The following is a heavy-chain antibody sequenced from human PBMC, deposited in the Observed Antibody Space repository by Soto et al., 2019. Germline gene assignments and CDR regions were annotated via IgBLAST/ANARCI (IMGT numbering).Heavy chain of an antibody. CDR1: GGSISSSSYY. Sequence: SETLSLTCTVSGGSISSSSYYWGWIRQPPGKGLEWIGSIYYSGSTYYNPSLKSRVTISVDTSKNQFSLKLSSVTAADTAVYYCARHCYPDSFALPYYFDYWGQGTLVTVSS. CDR3: ARHCYPDSFALPYYFDY. V-gene: IGHV4-39*01. D-gene: IGHD3-10*01. CDR2: IYYSGST. J-gene: IGHJ4*02.